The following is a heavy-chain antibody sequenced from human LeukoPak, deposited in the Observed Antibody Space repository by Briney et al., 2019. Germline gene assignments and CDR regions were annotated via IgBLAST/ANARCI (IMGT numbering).Heavy chain of an antibody. Sequence: PGGSLRLSCAATGFTFSSYSMNWVRQAPGKGLEWVSSISSSSSYIYYADSVKGRFTISRDNAKNSLYLQMNSLRAEDTAVYYCARDREVGGDPDDYFGYWGQGTLVTVSS. J-gene: IGHJ4*02. D-gene: IGHD2-21*01. V-gene: IGHV3-21*01. CDR1: GFTFSSYS. CDR2: ISSSSSYI. CDR3: ARDREVGGDPDDYFGY.